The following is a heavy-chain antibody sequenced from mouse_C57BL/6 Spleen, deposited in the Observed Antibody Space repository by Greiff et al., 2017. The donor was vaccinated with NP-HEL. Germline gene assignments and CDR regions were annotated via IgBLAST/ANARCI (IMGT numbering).Heavy chain of an antibody. Sequence: VQLQQSGAELVRPGASVKLSCTASGFNIKDDYMHWVKQRPEQGLEWIGWIDPENGDTEYASKFQGKATITADTSSNTAYLQLSSLTSEDTAVYYCTTGSTYVNWGQGTLVTVSA. J-gene: IGHJ3*01. D-gene: IGHD1-1*01. V-gene: IGHV14-4*01. CDR1: GFNIKDDY. CDR3: TTGSTYVN. CDR2: IDPENGDT.